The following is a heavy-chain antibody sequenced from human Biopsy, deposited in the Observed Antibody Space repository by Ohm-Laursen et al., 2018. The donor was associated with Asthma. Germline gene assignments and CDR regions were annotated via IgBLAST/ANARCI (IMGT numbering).Heavy chain of an antibody. Sequence: SLRLSCTASGFTFSDYYMSWIRQAPGEGLEWTSYINGKSNSIEYADSVKGRFTISRDNAKNSLYLQMNSLRAEDTAVYYCARDSYSSGLYDDFESWGQGTLVTVSS. CDR2: INGKSNSI. D-gene: IGHD6-19*01. V-gene: IGHV3-11*01. CDR3: ARDSYSSGLYDDFES. CDR1: GFTFSDYY. J-gene: IGHJ4*02.